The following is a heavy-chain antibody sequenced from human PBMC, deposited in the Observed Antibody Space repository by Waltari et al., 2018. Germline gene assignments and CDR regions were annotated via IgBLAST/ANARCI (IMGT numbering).Heavy chain of an antibody. Sequence: QVQLPESGPGLVKPSETLSLTCTVSGDSIRSHYWSWIRQPPGKGLEWIGYVYYTGITNYNPSLKSRVTIALDTSKNQFSLKLSSVTAADTAVYYCARGERYGGLFDYWGQGTLVTVSS. V-gene: IGHV4-59*11. J-gene: IGHJ4*02. D-gene: IGHD4-17*01. CDR2: VYYTGIT. CDR1: GDSIRSHY. CDR3: ARGERYGGLFDY.